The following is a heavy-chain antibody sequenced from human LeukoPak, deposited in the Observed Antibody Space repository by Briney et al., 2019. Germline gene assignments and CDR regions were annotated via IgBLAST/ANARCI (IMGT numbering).Heavy chain of an antibody. Sequence: SETLSLTCTVSGGSVSSYYWNWIRQPPGKGLEWIGYIYYSGSSNYNPSLKSRVTISVDTSKNQFSLKLSSVTAADTAVYYCAGVALRYCSGGSCPFDYWGQGTLVTVSS. CDR3: AGVALRYCSGGSCPFDY. CDR1: GGSVSSYY. J-gene: IGHJ4*02. CDR2: IYYSGSS. V-gene: IGHV4-59*02. D-gene: IGHD2-15*01.